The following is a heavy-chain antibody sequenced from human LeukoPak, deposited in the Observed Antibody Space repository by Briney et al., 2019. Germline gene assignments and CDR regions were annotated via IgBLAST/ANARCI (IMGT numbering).Heavy chain of an antibody. CDR1: GFTLSSYA. J-gene: IGHJ3*02. CDR3: ARETAEAFGI. Sequence: PGGSLRLSCAASGFTLSSYAMNWVRQAPGKGLEWVSSIGSSSSSIYYADSVKVRFTISRDTAKNSLYLQVNSLRAEDTAVYYCARETAEAFGIWGQGTMVTVSS. D-gene: IGHD1-14*01. V-gene: IGHV3-21*01. CDR2: IGSSSSSI.